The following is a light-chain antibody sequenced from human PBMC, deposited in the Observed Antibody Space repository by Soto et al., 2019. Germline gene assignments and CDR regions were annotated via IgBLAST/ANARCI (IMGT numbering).Light chain of an antibody. CDR3: QKYNSAPLT. J-gene: IGKJ4*01. CDR2: AAS. Sequence: DIQMTQSPSSLSASLGDRGTITCRASQGIAAYLAWFQQKSGNAPKLLIYAASTLQSGVPSRFSGSGSGTYFTLTVSSLQPEDVATYYCQKYNSAPLTFGGGTRVEI. CDR1: QGIAAY. V-gene: IGKV1-27*01.